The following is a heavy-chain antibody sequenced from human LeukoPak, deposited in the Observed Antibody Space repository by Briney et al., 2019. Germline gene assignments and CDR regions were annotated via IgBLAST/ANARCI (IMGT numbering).Heavy chain of an antibody. CDR1: GYTFTSYY. V-gene: IGHV1-46*01. Sequence: ASVKVSCKASGYTFTSYYMHWVRQAPGQGLEWMGIINPSGGSTSYAQKFQGRVTMTEDTSTDTAYMELSSLRSEDTAVYYCATPGYSSSWANYGMDVWGQGTTVTVSS. CDR2: INPSGGST. J-gene: IGHJ6*02. D-gene: IGHD6-13*01. CDR3: ATPGYSSSWANYGMDV.